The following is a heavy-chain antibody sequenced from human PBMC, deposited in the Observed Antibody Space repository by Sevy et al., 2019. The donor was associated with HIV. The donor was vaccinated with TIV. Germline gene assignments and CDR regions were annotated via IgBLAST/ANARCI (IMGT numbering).Heavy chain of an antibody. V-gene: IGHV3-23*01. D-gene: IGHD2-8*01. CDR2: LSFGCGKI. J-gene: IGHJ4*02. CDR3: AREGCTRPHNY. Sequence: GGSLRLSCAVSGFNFNIYSMSWVRQAPGKGLEWVSTLSFGCGKINYADSVKGRFIISRDDSKNTLYLQMNSLRAEDTAVYFCAREGCTRPHNYWGQGALVTVSS. CDR1: GFNFNIYS.